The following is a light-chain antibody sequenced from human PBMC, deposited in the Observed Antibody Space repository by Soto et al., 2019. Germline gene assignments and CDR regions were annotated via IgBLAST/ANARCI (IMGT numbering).Light chain of an antibody. V-gene: IGKV3-15*01. J-gene: IGKJ5*01. CDR3: QQYNTWPPIT. CDR1: QSVSSN. Sequence: EIGRTLSKATLSVSPGERATLSCRVSQSVSSNLAWYQQKPGQAPRLLIYGASTRATGIPARFSGSGSGTEFTLTISSLQSEDFAVYYCQQYNTWPPITFGQGTRLE. CDR2: GAS.